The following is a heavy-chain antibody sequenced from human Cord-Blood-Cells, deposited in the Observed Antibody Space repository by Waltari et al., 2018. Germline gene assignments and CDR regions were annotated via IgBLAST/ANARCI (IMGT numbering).Heavy chain of an antibody. Sequence: QVQLVQSGAEVKKPGAPVQVSCKASGYTFTSYAMHWVRQAPGHRLEWMGWINAGNGNTKYSHKFQGRVTITRDTSASTAYMELSSLRSEDTAVYYCARAPITIFGVVIMIYYGMDVWGQGTTVTVSS. CDR2: INAGNGNT. J-gene: IGHJ6*02. CDR3: ARAPITIFGVVIMIYYGMDV. CDR1: GYTFTSYA. D-gene: IGHD3-3*01. V-gene: IGHV1-3*01.